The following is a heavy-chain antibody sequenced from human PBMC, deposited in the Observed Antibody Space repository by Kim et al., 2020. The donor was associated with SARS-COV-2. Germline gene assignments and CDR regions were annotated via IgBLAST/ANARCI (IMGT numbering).Heavy chain of an antibody. V-gene: IGHV3-23*01. J-gene: IGHJ4*02. CDR2: ISDSGGST. D-gene: IGHD2-2*01. CDR3: AKDRDNQLLWDY. Sequence: GGSLRLSCAASGFSFSNYPMTWVRQAPGKGLEWVSSISDSGGSTYYADSVMGRFTISRDNSKNVLYLQMNSLRVGDTAMYYCAKDRDNQLLWDYWGQGTLVTVSS. CDR1: GFSFSNYP.